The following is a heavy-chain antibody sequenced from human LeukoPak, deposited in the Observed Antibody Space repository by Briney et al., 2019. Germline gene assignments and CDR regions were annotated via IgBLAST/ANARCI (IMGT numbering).Heavy chain of an antibody. J-gene: IGHJ4*02. CDR2: IKQDGSEK. CDR3: ARESTSSWLPPFYFDY. Sequence: GGPLRLSCAASGFTFSSYWMSWVRQAPGKGLEWVANIKQDGSEKYYVDSVKGRFTISRDNAKNSLYLQMNSLRAEDTAVYYCARESTSSWLPPFYFDYWGQGTLVTVSS. CDR1: GFTFSSYW. V-gene: IGHV3-7*01. D-gene: IGHD6-13*01.